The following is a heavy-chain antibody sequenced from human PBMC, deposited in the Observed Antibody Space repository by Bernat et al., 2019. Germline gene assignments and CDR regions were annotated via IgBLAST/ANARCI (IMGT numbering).Heavy chain of an antibody. CDR1: GFTFDIYW. CDR3: ARMGNTYGQYNWFDP. Sequence: EVQLVESGGGLVQPGGSLSLSCAASGFTFDIYWMSWVRQAPGKGLEWVANIKQDGSEKHYVDSVKGRFTISRDNAKNLVYLQMNSLRGEDTAVYYCARMGNTYGQYNWFDPWGQGTLVTVAS. D-gene: IGHD2-8*01. J-gene: IGHJ5*02. CDR2: IKQDGSEK. V-gene: IGHV3-7*01.